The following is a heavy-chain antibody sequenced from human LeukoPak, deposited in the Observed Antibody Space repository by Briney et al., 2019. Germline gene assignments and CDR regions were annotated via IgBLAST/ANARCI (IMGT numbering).Heavy chain of an antibody. J-gene: IGHJ4*02. D-gene: IGHD1-26*01. CDR3: IRGGELEGATQPGL. V-gene: IGHV3-74*01. Sequence: PGGSLRLSCAASGFSFSRYWVHWVRQDPGKGLVWVSRINSDGSSTTYADSVKGRFTISRDNAKNTAYLQMNSLRAEDTAVYCCIRGGELEGATQPGLWGQGTLVTVSS. CDR2: INSDGSST. CDR1: GFSFSRYW.